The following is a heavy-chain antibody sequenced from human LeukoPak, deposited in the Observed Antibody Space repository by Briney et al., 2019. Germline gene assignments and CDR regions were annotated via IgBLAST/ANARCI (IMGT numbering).Heavy chain of an antibody. V-gene: IGHV3-11*01. J-gene: IGHJ4*02. CDR1: GFTVSSNY. Sequence: GGSLRLSCAASGFTVSSNYMSWVRQAPGKGLEWVSYISSSGSTIYYADSVKGRFTISRDNAKNSLYLQMNSLRAEDTAVYYCARDGYCSGGSCYGYYFDYWGQGTLVTVSS. CDR3: ARDGYCSGGSCYGYYFDY. CDR2: ISSSGSTI. D-gene: IGHD2-15*01.